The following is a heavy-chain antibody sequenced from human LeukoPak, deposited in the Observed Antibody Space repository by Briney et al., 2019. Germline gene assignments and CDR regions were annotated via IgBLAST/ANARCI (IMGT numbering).Heavy chain of an antibody. CDR1: GFTFSSYG. CDR2: IWCDGSNK. J-gene: IGHJ4*02. Sequence: GRSLRLSCAASGFTFSSYGMHRVRQAPGKGLEWVAVIWCDGSNKYYADSVKGRFTISRDNSKNTLYLQMNSLRAEDTAVYYCARGYSSSWYKRGPFAYWGQGTLVTVSS. CDR3: ARGYSSSWYKRGPFAY. D-gene: IGHD6-13*01. V-gene: IGHV3-33*01.